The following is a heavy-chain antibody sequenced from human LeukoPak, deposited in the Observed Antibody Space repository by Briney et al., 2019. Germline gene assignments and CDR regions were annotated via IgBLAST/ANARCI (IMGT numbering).Heavy chain of an antibody. V-gene: IGHV4-4*07. CDR3: ARGSVAGDFDY. D-gene: IGHD6-19*01. J-gene: IGHJ4*02. Sequence: SETLALTCTVSGCSIRSYYWRWIRQPGGKGLGWIGRIYTSGSTNYNPSLKSRVTMSVDTSKNQFSLKLSSVTAADTAVYYCARGSVAGDFDYWGQGTLVTVSS. CDR2: IYTSGST. CDR1: GCSIRSYY.